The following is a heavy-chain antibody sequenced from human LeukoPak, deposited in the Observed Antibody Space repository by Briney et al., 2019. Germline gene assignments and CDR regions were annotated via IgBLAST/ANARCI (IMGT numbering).Heavy chain of an antibody. CDR3: ARGLGVRTSAGGAFDI. Sequence: SVKVSCKASGGTFSSYAISWVRQAPGQGLEWMGRIIPIFGTANYAQKFQGRVTITTDESTSTAYMELSSLRSEDTAVYYCARGLGVRTSAGGAFDIWGQGTMVTVSS. J-gene: IGHJ3*02. V-gene: IGHV1-69*05. CDR2: IIPIFGTA. CDR1: GGTFSSYA. D-gene: IGHD2-2*01.